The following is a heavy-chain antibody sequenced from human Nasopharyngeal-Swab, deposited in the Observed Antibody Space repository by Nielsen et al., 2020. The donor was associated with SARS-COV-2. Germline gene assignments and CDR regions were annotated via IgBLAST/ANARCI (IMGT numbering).Heavy chain of an antibody. CDR3: ARDGGGSYYDSEYFQH. CDR2: INPSDGST. V-gene: IGHV1-46*01. J-gene: IGHJ1*01. D-gene: IGHD1-26*01. Sequence: WVRQAPGQGLEWMGIINPSDGSTSYAQKFQGRVTMTRDTSTSTVYMELSSLRSEDTAVYYCARDGGGSYYDSEYFQHWGQGTLVTVSS.